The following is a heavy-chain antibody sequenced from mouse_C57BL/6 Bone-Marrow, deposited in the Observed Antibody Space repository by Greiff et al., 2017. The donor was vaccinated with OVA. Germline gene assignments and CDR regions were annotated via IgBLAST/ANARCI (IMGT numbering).Heavy chain of an antibody. CDR3: TTYYSNYGY. J-gene: IGHJ2*01. CDR1: GFNIKDDY. V-gene: IGHV14-4*01. D-gene: IGHD2-5*01. Sequence: EVKLQESGAELVRPGASVKLSCTASGFNIKDDYMHWVKQRPEQGLEWIGWIDPENGDTEYASKFQGKATITADTSSNTAYLQLSSLTSEDTAVYYCTTYYSNYGYWGQGTTLTVSS. CDR2: IDPENGDT.